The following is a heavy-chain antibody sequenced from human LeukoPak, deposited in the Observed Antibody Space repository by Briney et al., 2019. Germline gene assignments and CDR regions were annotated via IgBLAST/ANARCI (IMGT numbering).Heavy chain of an antibody. CDR1: GFTFSSYW. CDR2: INVNGSST. CDR3: ASSPSRKGVAGVYFDN. J-gene: IGHJ4*02. Sequence: PGGSMRLSCAASGFTFSSYWMHWVRQAPGKGLVWVSRINVNGSSTSYADSVKGRFDISRDNANNSLYLQMNSLRAEDTAVYYFASSPSRKGVAGVYFDNWGQGSLVTVSA. V-gene: IGHV3-74*01. D-gene: IGHD6-19*01.